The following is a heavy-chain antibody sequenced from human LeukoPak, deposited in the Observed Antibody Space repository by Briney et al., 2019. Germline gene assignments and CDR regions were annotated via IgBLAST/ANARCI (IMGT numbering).Heavy chain of an antibody. CDR1: GGSISSYY. V-gene: IGHV4-59*01. J-gene: IGHJ3*02. D-gene: IGHD2-8*01. CDR2: IYYSGST. Sequence: SETLSLTCTVSGGSISSYYWSWIRQPPGKGLEWIGYIYYSGSTTYNPSLKSRVTISVDTSKNQFSLKLSSVTAADTAVYYCARDGLGYATFDIWGQGTMVTVSS. CDR3: ARDGLGYATFDI.